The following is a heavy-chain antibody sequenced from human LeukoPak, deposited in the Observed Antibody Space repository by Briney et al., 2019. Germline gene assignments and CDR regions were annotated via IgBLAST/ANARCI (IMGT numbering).Heavy chain of an antibody. V-gene: IGHV4-39*07. CDR1: GGSISSSSYY. J-gene: IGHJ4*02. D-gene: IGHD2-2*01. CDR2: IYYSGST. Sequence: SETLSLTCTVSGGSISSSSYYWGWIRQPPGKGLEWIGSIYYSGSTYYNPSLKSRVTMSVDTSKNHFSLKLSPVTAADTAVYYCARIVVVPAEHRQFDYWGQGTLVTVSS. CDR3: ARIVVVPAEHRQFDY.